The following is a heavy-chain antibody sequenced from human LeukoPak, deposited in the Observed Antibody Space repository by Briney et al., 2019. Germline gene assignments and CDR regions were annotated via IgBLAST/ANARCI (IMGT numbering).Heavy chain of an antibody. J-gene: IGHJ4*02. V-gene: IGHV3-33*01. CDR2: IWYDGSNK. CDR1: GFTFSSYG. CDR3: VRGPRIAVAGTPFDY. D-gene: IGHD6-19*01. Sequence: GGSLRLSCAASGFTFSSYGMHWVRQAPGKGLEWVAVIWYDGSNKYYADSVKGRFTISRDNSKNTLYLQMNSLRAEDTAVYYCVRGPRIAVAGTPFDYWGQGSLVTVSS.